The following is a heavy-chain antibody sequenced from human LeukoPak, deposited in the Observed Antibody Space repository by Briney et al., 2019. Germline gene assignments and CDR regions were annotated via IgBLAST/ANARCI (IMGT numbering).Heavy chain of an antibody. V-gene: IGHV4-59*08. J-gene: IGHJ3*02. CDR2: IYYSGST. CDR3: ARRLSPHAFDI. Sequence: KSSETLSLTCTVSGGSISSYYWSWIRQPPGKGLEWIGYIYYSGSTNYNPSLKSRVTISVDTSKNQFSLKLSSVTAADTAVYYCARRLSPHAFDIWGQGTMVTVSS. CDR1: GGSISSYY. D-gene: IGHD2/OR15-2a*01.